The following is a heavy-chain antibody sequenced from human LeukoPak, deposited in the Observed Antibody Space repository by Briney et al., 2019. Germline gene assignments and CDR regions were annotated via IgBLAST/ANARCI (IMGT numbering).Heavy chain of an antibody. J-gene: IGHJ6*03. CDR3: ARNGAPGPHYYYMDV. V-gene: IGHV1-2*02. CDR2: INPNNGAT. Sequence: ASVKVSCKASGYTLTGYYVHWVGQAPGQGLEWMGWINPNNGATNYAQKFQGRVTMTKATSISTVYMELNRLKSDDTAVYYCARNGAPGPHYYYMDVWGKGTTVTVSS. CDR1: GYTLTGYY. D-gene: IGHD2-8*01.